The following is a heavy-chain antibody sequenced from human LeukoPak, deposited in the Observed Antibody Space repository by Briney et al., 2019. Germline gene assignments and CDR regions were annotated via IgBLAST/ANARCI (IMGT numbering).Heavy chain of an antibody. J-gene: IGHJ4*02. CDR2: IRYDGSNK. CDR3: ARELESYDSSGSTFDF. D-gene: IGHD3-22*01. V-gene: IGHV3-30*02. Sequence: GGSLRLSCAASGFTFSSYAMSWVRQAPGKGLEWVAFIRYDGSNKYYGDSVKGRFTISRDNSKNTLYLQMNSLRAEDMGVYYCARELESYDSSGSTFDFWGQGTLVTVSS. CDR1: GFTFSSYA.